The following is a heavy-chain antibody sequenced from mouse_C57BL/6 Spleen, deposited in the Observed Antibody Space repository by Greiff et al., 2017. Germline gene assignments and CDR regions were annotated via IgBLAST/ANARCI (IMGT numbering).Heavy chain of an antibody. CDR3: ARDDYGNYGYFDV. J-gene: IGHJ1*03. CDR1: GFTFSDYY. Sequence: LQQSEGGLVQPGSSMKLSCTASGFTFSDYYMAWVRQVPEKGLEWVANINYDGSSTYYLDSLKSRFIISRDNAKNILYLQMSSLKSEDTATYYCARDDYGNYGYFDVWGTGTTVTVSS. D-gene: IGHD2-1*01. CDR2: INYDGSST. V-gene: IGHV5-16*01.